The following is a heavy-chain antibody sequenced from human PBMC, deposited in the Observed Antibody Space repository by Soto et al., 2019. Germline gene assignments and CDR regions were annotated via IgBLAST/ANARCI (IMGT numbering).Heavy chain of an antibody. J-gene: IGHJ6*02. D-gene: IGHD1-7*01. Sequence: PSETLSLTCAVYGGSFSGYYWSWIRQPPGKGLEWIGEINHSGSTNYNPSLKSRVTISVDTSKNQFSPKLSSVTAADTAVYYCASTSRTYYGMDVWGQGTTVTVSS. V-gene: IGHV4-34*01. CDR1: GGSFSGYY. CDR3: ASTSRTYYGMDV. CDR2: INHSGST.